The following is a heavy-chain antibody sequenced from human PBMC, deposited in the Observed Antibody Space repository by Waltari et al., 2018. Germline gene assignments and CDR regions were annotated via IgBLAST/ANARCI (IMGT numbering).Heavy chain of an antibody. J-gene: IGHJ2*01. V-gene: IGHV1-69*08. CDR1: GGTFSSYA. CDR3: ARDGGVFWYFDL. D-gene: IGHD3-16*01. CDR2: IIPICGTA. Sequence: QVQLVQSGAAVKKPGSSVKVSCKASGGTFSSYAISWVRKAPGQGLEWMGRIIPICGTANYAQKFQGRVTITADKSTSTAYMELSSLRSEDTAVYYCARDGGVFWYFDLWGRGTLVTVSS.